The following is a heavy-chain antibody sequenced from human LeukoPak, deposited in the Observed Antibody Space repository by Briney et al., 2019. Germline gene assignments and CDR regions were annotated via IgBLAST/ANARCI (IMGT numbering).Heavy chain of an antibody. J-gene: IGHJ4*02. D-gene: IGHD1-26*01. V-gene: IGHV3-48*04. CDR3: ARELLRDFDY. CDR1: GFTVSSNY. CDR2: ISSSSSTI. Sequence: GGSLRLSCAASGFTVSSNYMSWVRQAPGKGLEWVSYISSSSSTIYYADSVKGRFTISRDNAKNSLYLQMNSLRAEDTAVYYCARELLRDFDYWGQGTLVTVSS.